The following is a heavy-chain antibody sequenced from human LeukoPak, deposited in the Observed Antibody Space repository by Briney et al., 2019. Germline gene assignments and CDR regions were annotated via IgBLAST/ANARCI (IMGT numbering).Heavy chain of an antibody. V-gene: IGHV1-18*01. J-gene: IGHJ4*02. CDR1: GYTFTSYG. Sequence: GASVKVSCKASGYTFTSYGISWVRQAPGQGLEWMGWISAYNGNTNYAQKLQGRVTMTTDTSTSTAYMGLRSLRSDDTAVYYCARARSGYYGSGSLFGYFDYWGQGTLVTVSS. CDR3: ARARSGYYGSGSLFGYFDY. D-gene: IGHD3-10*01. CDR2: ISAYNGNT.